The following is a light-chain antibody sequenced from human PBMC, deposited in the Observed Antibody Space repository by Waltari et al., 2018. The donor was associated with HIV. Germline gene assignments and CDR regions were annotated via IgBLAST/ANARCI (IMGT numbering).Light chain of an antibody. V-gene: IGKV3-15*01. Sequence: EIVMTQSPATLSVSPGERATLSCRASQNIINNLAWYQQKPGQAPRLLIYCASTRATSIPARFSGSGYGTDFTLTINSLQSEDIAGYYCQQYNTWPLSFGGGTKVEIK. CDR2: CAS. CDR1: QNIINN. J-gene: IGKJ4*01. CDR3: QQYNTWPLS.